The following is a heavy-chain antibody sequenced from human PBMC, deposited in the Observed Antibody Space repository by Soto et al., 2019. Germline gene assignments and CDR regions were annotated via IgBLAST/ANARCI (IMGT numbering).Heavy chain of an antibody. D-gene: IGHD4-17*01. CDR1: GFTFSSYA. Sequence: GGSLRLSCAASGFTFSSYAMSWVRQAPGKGLEWVSAISGSGGSTYYADSVKGRFTISRDNSKNTLYLQMNSLRAEDRAVYYCAKDSRPNGDYDEFDYYYYGMDVWGQGTTVTVSS. V-gene: IGHV3-23*01. CDR2: ISGSGGST. CDR3: AKDSRPNGDYDEFDYYYYGMDV. J-gene: IGHJ6*02.